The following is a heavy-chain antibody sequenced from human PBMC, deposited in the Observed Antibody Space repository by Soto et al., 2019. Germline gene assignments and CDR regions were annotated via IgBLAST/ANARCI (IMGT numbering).Heavy chain of an antibody. Sequence: QVQLVQSGAEEKKPGASVKVSCKASGYTFTSYAMHWVRQAPGQRLEWMGWINAGNGNTKYSQKFQGRVTITRDTSASTAYMELSSLRSEDTAVYYCARVPGPTLEGRPPLGYFDLWGRGTLVTVSS. D-gene: IGHD3-10*01. V-gene: IGHV1-3*05. CDR2: INAGNGNT. CDR3: ARVPGPTLEGRPPLGYFDL. J-gene: IGHJ2*01. CDR1: GYTFTSYA.